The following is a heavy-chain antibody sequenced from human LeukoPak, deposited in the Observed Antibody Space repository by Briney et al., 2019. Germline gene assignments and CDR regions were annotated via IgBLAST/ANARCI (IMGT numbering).Heavy chain of an antibody. Sequence: SETLSLTCAVFDYSISSGYYWGWIRQPPGKGLEWIGSIYHSGSTYYNPSLKSRVTISVDTSKNQFSLKLSSVTAADTAVYYCARIFDYWGQGTLVTVSS. CDR3: ARIFDY. V-gene: IGHV4-38-2*01. J-gene: IGHJ4*02. CDR2: IYHSGST. CDR1: DYSISSGYY.